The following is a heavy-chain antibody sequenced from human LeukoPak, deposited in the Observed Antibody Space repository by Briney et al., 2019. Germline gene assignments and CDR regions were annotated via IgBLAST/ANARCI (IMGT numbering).Heavy chain of an antibody. Sequence: ASVKVSCKVSGYTLTELSMHWVRQAPGKGLEWMGGFDPEDGETIYAQKFQGRVTMTEDTSTDTAYMELSSLRSEDTAVYYCARGGLGSGGLNWDYWGQGTLVTVSS. V-gene: IGHV1-24*01. J-gene: IGHJ4*02. CDR1: GYTLTELS. CDR3: ARGGLGSGGLNWDY. D-gene: IGHD6-19*01. CDR2: FDPEDGET.